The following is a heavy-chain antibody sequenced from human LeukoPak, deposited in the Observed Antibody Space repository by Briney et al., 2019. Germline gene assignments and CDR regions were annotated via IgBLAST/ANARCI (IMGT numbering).Heavy chain of an antibody. D-gene: IGHD6-6*01. CDR3: AKASSAGFRFDY. J-gene: IGHJ4*02. V-gene: IGHV3-33*06. CDR1: GFTFSSYG. Sequence: GGSLRLSCAASGFTFSSYGMHWVRQAPGKGLEWVAVIWYDGSNKYYADSVKGRFTISRDNSKNTLYLQMNSLRAEDTAVYYCAKASSAGFRFDYWGQGTLVTVSS. CDR2: IWYDGSNK.